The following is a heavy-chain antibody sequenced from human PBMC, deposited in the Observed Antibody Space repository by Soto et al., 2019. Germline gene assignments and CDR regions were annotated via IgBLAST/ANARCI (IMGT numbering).Heavy chain of an antibody. V-gene: IGHV4-38-2*02. J-gene: IGHJ4*01. CDR2: TSYDGKS. D-gene: IGHD3-22*01. CDR3: ARVLSSGYQTFYFDY. Sequence: PSETLSLTCKVSGYLINSGYSWGWIRQSPGKGLEWIGSTSYDGKSYYKPSLKRRVVMSVDLANNQFSLRLRSVTAADTAVYYCARVLSSGYQTFYFDYWGQGTPVTVSS. CDR1: GYLINSGYS.